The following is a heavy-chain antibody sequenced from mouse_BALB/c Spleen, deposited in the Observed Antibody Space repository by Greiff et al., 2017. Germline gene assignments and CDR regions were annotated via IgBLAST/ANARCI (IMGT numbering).Heavy chain of an antibody. J-gene: IGHJ1*01. Sequence: EVKLMESGPGLVKPSQSLSLTCTVTGYSITSDYAWNWIRQFPGNKLEWMGYISYSGSTSYNPSLKSRISITRDTSKNQFFLQLNSVTTEDTATYYCARRGSYGSSWYFDVWGAGTTVTVSS. V-gene: IGHV3-2*02. D-gene: IGHD1-1*01. CDR1: GYSITSDYA. CDR2: ISYSGST. CDR3: ARRGSYGSSWYFDV.